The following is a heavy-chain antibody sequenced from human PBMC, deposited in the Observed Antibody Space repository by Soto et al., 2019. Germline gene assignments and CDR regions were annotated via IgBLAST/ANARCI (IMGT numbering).Heavy chain of an antibody. V-gene: IGHV4-59*08. J-gene: IGHJ4*02. CDR3: ARHVNLPLAGTGFDY. CDR2: IYNIGST. D-gene: IGHD6-19*01. Sequence: PSETLSLTCTVSGGSISGYCWSWLRQPPGKGLEWIGYIYNIGSTNYNPSLRSRVTMSIDTSQEQFSLKLSSVTATDTAVYYCARHVNLPLAGTGFDYWGQGTLVTVSS. CDR1: GGSISGYC.